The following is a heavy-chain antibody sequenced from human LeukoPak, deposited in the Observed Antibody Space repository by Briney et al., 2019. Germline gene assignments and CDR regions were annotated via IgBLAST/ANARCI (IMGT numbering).Heavy chain of an antibody. D-gene: IGHD3-22*01. CDR3: ARFDSSGYSLDY. V-gene: IGHV4-59*01. J-gene: IGHJ4*02. Sequence: PSETLSLICSVSGGSISSYYWSWIRQPPGKGLEWIGYIYYSGSTNYNPSLKSRVTISLATSKSQFSLKLTSVTAADTAVYYCARFDSSGYSLDYWGQGTLVTVSS. CDR2: IYYSGST. CDR1: GGSISSYY.